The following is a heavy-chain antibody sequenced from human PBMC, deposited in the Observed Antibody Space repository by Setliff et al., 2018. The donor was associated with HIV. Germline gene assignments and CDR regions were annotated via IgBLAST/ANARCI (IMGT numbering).Heavy chain of an antibody. D-gene: IGHD1-26*01. CDR1: GGTFSSYA. V-gene: IGHV1-69*05. Sequence: ASVKVSCKASGGTFSSYAINWARQAPGQGLQWMGGIIPMFGTLNFAQKFQGRVTISTDDSTSTAYMELNSLRSEDTAVYYCARGHSHGYGYSGSYGPFDIWGQGTMVTVSS. CDR3: ARGHSHGYGYSGSYGPFDI. CDR2: IIPMFGTL. J-gene: IGHJ3*02.